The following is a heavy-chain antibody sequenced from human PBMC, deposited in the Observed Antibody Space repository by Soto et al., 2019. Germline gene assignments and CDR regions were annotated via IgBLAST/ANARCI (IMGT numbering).Heavy chain of an antibody. Sequence: LRLSCAASGFTFSTYGMHWVRQAPGKGLEWVAVIWYDGSNKYYADSVKGRFTISRDNSKNTLYLQMNSLRAEDTAVYYCARDTLMVRGVISYFFDHWGEGTLVTVSS. D-gene: IGHD3-10*01. V-gene: IGHV3-33*01. CDR2: IWYDGSNK. CDR3: ARDTLMVRGVISYFFDH. J-gene: IGHJ4*02. CDR1: GFTFSTYG.